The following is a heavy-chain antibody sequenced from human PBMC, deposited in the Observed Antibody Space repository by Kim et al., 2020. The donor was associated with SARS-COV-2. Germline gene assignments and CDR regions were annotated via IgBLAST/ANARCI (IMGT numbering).Heavy chain of an antibody. J-gene: IGHJ4*02. V-gene: IGHV4-31*02. CDR3: ATGPTDSSGYLDY. D-gene: IGHD3-22*01. Sequence: YNPSLKSRVTISVDTSKNQFSLKLSSVTAADTAVYYCATGPTDSSGYLDYWGQGTLVTVSS.